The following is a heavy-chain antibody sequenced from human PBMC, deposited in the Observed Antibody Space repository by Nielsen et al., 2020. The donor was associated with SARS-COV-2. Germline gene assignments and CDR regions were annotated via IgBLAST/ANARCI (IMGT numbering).Heavy chain of an antibody. CDR2: ISWNSGSI. Sequence: SLKISCAASGFTFDDYAMHWVRQAPGKGLEWVSGISWNSGSIGYADSVKGRFTISRGNAKNSLYLQMNSLRAEDTALYYCAKDEQWLVRGAFDIWGQGTMVTVSS. J-gene: IGHJ3*02. CDR3: AKDEQWLVRGAFDI. V-gene: IGHV3-9*01. D-gene: IGHD6-19*01. CDR1: GFTFDDYA.